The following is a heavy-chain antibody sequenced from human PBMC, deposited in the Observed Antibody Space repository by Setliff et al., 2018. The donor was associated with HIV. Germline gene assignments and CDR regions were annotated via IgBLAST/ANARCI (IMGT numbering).Heavy chain of an antibody. D-gene: IGHD3-3*01. J-gene: IGHJ4*02. Sequence: SVKVSCKASGDTVRSYGINWVRQAPGQGLEWMGGIIPMFGTAHYAQKFQGRVTITADESTTTAYMELSSLRSEDTAVFYCARGGSGYYDFWSGSSAFEYCGQGTLVTVSS. CDR2: IIPMFGTA. V-gene: IGHV1-69*13. CDR3: ARGGSGYYDFWSGSSAFEY. CDR1: GDTVRSYG.